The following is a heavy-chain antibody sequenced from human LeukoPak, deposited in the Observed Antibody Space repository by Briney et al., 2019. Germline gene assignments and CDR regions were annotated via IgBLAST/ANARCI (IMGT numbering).Heavy chain of an antibody. CDR1: GGSFSGYY. Sequence: SETLSLTCAVYGGSFSGYYWSWIRQPPGKGLEWIGEINHSGSTNYNPSLKSRVTISVDTSKNQFSLKLSSVTAADTAVYYCARVSYGDFYMDVWGKGTTVTISS. CDR3: ARVSYGDFYMDV. CDR2: INHSGST. J-gene: IGHJ6*03. D-gene: IGHD4-17*01. V-gene: IGHV4-34*01.